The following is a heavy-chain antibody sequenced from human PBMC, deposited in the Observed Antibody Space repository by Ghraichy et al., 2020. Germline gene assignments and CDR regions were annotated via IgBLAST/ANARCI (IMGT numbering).Heavy chain of an antibody. CDR1: GGTFSSYA. V-gene: IGHV1-69*13. CDR3: ARDRGPSGYTHWGWFDP. Sequence: SVKVSCKASGGTFSSYAISWVRQAPGQGLEWMGGIIPIFGTANYAQKFQGRVTITADESTSTAYMELSSLRSEDTAVYYCARDRGPSGYTHWGWFDPWGQGTLVTVSS. D-gene: IGHD5-12*01. CDR2: IIPIFGTA. J-gene: IGHJ5*02.